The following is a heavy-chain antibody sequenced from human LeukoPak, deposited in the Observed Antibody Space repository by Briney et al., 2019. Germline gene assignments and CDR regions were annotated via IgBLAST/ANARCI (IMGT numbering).Heavy chain of an antibody. Sequence: PGGSLRLSCAASGFIFSHYGFHWVRQAPGKGLEWVAVIWSDGSNKFYGDSVKGRFSISRDDSQKTVYLYMNSLRVEHTAIYFCARDAQRGFDYSNSLRYWGQGILVTVSS. V-gene: IGHV3-33*01. J-gene: IGHJ4*02. D-gene: IGHD4-11*01. CDR3: ARDAQRGFDYSNSLRY. CDR2: IWSDGSNK. CDR1: GFIFSHYG.